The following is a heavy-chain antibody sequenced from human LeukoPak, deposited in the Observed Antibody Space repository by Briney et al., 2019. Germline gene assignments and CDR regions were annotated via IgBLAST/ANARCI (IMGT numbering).Heavy chain of an antibody. D-gene: IGHD5-24*01. J-gene: IGHJ4*02. CDR1: GGSISSYY. Sequence: SETLSLTCTVSGGSISSYYWSWTRQPPGKGLEWIGYIYYSGSTNYNPSLKSRVTISVDTSKNQFSLKLSSVTAADTAVYYCARGDIEMATITYDYWGQGTLVTVSS. CDR2: IYYSGST. CDR3: ARGDIEMATITYDY. V-gene: IGHV4-59*01.